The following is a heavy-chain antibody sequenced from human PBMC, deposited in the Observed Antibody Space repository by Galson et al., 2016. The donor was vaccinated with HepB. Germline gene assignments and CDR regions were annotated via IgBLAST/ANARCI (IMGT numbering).Heavy chain of an antibody. CDR3: ARAYMVRGLFDAFEI. D-gene: IGHD3-10*01. V-gene: IGHV4-30-2*01. CDR1: GFPFGSDAFH. J-gene: IGHJ3*02. CDR2: IYHSGST. Sequence: LRLSCAASGFPFGSDAFHWVRQPPGKGLEWIGYIYHSGSTYYNPSLKSRVTISVDRSKNQSSLKLSSVTAADTAVYYCARAYMVRGLFDAFEIWGQGTMVTVSS.